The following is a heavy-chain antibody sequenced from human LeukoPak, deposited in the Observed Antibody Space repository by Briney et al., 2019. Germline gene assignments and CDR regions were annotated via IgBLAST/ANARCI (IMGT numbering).Heavy chain of an antibody. V-gene: IGHV3-7*01. D-gene: IGHD3-22*01. Sequence: GGSLRLSCAASGFMFSSYWMSWVCQAPGKGLEWVADIKEDGSEKSYVDSVKGRFTISRDNAKNSLYLQMNSLRAEDTAVYYCARDPPHDSSGALDYWGQGTLVTVSS. J-gene: IGHJ4*02. CDR2: IKEDGSEK. CDR1: GFMFSSYW. CDR3: ARDPPHDSSGALDY.